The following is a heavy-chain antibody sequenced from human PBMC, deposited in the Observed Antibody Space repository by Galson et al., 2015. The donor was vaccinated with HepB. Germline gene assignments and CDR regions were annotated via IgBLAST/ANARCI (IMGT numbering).Heavy chain of an antibody. CDR2: ISWNSVGI. CDR1: GFTFDDYA. V-gene: IGHV3-9*01. Sequence: SLRLSCAASGFTFDDYAMRWVRQVPGKGLEWVSGISWNSVGIAYADSVRGRFTISRDNAKNSLYLQMSSLRAEDTALYYCAKSAYSYGQIDSWGQGTLVTVSS. J-gene: IGHJ4*02. CDR3: AKSAYSYGQIDS. D-gene: IGHD5-18*01.